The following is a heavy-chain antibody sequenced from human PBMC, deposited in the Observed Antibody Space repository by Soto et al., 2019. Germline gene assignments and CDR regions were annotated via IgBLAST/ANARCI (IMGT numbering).Heavy chain of an antibody. CDR2: INPNSGGT. CDR1: GYTFTGYY. J-gene: IGHJ5*02. D-gene: IGHD4-17*01. CDR3: ASYGGPGVNWFDP. V-gene: IGHV1-2*04. Sequence: ASVKVSCKASGYTFTGYYMHWVRQAPGQGLEWMGWINPNSGGTNYAQKFQGWVTMTTDTSTSTAYMELRSLRSDDTAVYYCASYGGPGVNWFDPWGQGTLVTVSS.